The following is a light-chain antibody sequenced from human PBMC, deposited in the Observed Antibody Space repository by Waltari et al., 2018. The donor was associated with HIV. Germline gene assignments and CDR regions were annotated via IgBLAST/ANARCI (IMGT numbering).Light chain of an antibody. CDR1: SSDVGGYDY. CDR3: CSYRSGSARV. Sequence: QSALTQPASLSGSPGQSITISCTGTSSDVGGYDYVCWYQHHPGKAPKLLISAVTHRPSLFSPLFSCSQSGNAASLTISGLQAEDEADSYCCSYRSGSARVFGTGTKVTVL. V-gene: IGLV2-14*01. CDR2: AVT. J-gene: IGLJ1*01.